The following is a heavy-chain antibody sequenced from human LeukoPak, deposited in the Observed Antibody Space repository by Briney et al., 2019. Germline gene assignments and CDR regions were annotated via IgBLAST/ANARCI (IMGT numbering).Heavy chain of an antibody. CDR1: GFTVRTNY. V-gene: IGHV3-66*02. J-gene: IGHJ4*02. CDR3: ARDPSGDFDY. Sequence: PGGSLRLSYEASGFTVRTNYMSWVRQAPGKGLEWVSVIYSGGSTYYADSVKGRFTISRDNSKNTLYLQMNSLRAEDTAVYYCARDPSGDFDYWGQGTLVTVSS. D-gene: IGHD1-26*01. CDR2: IYSGGST.